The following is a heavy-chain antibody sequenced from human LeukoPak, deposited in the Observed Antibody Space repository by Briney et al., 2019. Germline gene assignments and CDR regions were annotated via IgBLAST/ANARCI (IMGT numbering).Heavy chain of an antibody. CDR2: IKRKTDGATT. D-gene: IGHD3-9*01. CDR3: TVGAPYYDILTGTDEYYYYYMDV. J-gene: IGHJ6*03. V-gene: IGHV3-15*01. Sequence: GGSLRLSCAASGFTVSSNYMSWVRQTPGKGLEWIGRIKRKTDGATTDYAAPVKGRFTISRDDSKNTLFLQMNSLQREDTAVYYCTVGAPYYDILTGTDEYYYYYMDVWGKGTTVTVSS. CDR1: GFTVSSNY.